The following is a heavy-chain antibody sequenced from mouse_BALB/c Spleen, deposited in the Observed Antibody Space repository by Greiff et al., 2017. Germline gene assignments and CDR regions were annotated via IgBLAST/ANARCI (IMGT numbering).Heavy chain of an antibody. V-gene: IGHV2-2*02. D-gene: IGHD2-12*01. Sequence: VKVVESGPGLVQPSQSLSITCTVSGFSLTSYGVHWVRQSPGKGLEWLGVIWSGGSTDYNAAFISRLSISKDNSKSQVFFKMNSLQANDTAIYYCARNRYDSNYFDYWGQGTTLTVSS. CDR3: ARNRYDSNYFDY. J-gene: IGHJ2*01. CDR2: IWSGGST. CDR1: GFSLTSYG.